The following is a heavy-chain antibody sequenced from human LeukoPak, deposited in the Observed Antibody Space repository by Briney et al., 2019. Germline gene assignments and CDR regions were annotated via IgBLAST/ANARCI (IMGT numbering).Heavy chain of an antibody. CDR3: ARSYSSSWYEDYFDY. CDR2: TYYRSKWCN. D-gene: IGHD6-13*01. V-gene: IGHV6-1*01. CDR1: GDSVSSNSAA. Sequence: SQTLSLTCAISGDSVSSNSAAWNWIRQSPSRGLEWLGRTYYRSKWCNDYAVSVKSRITINSDTSKNQFSLQLNSVTPEDTAVYYCARSYSSSWYEDYFDYWGQGTLVTVSS. J-gene: IGHJ4*02.